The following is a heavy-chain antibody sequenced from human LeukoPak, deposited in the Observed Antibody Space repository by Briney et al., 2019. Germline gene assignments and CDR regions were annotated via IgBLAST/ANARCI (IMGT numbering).Heavy chain of an antibody. D-gene: IGHD6-19*01. J-gene: IGHJ3*02. CDR1: GFTVSSNY. V-gene: IGHV3-66*01. Sequence: GGSLSLSCAASGFTVSSNYMSWVRQAPGKGLEWVSVIYSGGSTYYADSVKGRFTISRDNSKNTLYLQMNSLRAEDTAVYYCARVEISSGWDDAFDIWGQGTMVTVSS. CDR3: ARVEISSGWDDAFDI. CDR2: IYSGGST.